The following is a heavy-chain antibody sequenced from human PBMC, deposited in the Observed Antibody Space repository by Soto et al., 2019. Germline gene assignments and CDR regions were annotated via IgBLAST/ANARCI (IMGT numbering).Heavy chain of an antibody. J-gene: IGHJ3*02. D-gene: IGHD3-3*01. Sequence: GGSLRLSCAASGFTFSSYAMSWVRQAPGKGLEWVSAISGSGGSTYYADSVKGRFTISRDNSKNTLYLQMDSLRAEDTAVCYCAKDLPEWLWWGAFDIWGQGTMVTVSS. CDR3: AKDLPEWLWWGAFDI. V-gene: IGHV3-23*01. CDR1: GFTFSSYA. CDR2: ISGSGGST.